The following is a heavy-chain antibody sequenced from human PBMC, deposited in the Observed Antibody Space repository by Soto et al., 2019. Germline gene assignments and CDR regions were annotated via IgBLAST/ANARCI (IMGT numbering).Heavy chain of an antibody. V-gene: IGHV3-30*18. CDR2: ISYDGSNE. CDR3: AKELSGVTIRAATQAIDS. CDR1: GFNFYSHG. D-gene: IGHD2-15*01. Sequence: QVQLVESGGRVVQPGRSLRLSCATSGFNFYSHGMHWVRQSPGKGLEWVAVISYDGSNEYYMESVKCRFTISRDTSKNTLSLQMNSLRAEVTAVSYCAKELSGVTIRAATQAIDSWGHGTLVTVSS. J-gene: IGHJ5*01.